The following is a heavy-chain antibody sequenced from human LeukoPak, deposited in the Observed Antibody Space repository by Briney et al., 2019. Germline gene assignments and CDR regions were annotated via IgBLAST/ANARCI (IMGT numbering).Heavy chain of an antibody. Sequence: SSETLSLTCAVYGGSFSGYYWSWIRQPPGKGLEWIGEINHSGSTNYNPSLKSRVTISVDTSKNQFSLKLSSVTAADTAVYYCARCYSSGWVRSRKNWFDPWGQGTLVTVSS. D-gene: IGHD6-19*01. CDR2: INHSGST. V-gene: IGHV4-34*01. CDR3: ARCYSSGWVRSRKNWFDP. CDR1: GGSFSGYY. J-gene: IGHJ5*02.